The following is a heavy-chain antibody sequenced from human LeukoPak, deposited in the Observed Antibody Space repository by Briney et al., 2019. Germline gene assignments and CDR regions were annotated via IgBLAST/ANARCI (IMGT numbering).Heavy chain of an antibody. D-gene: IGHD5-18*01. Sequence: SETLSLTCTVSGGSISSGGYYWSWIRQHPGKGLEWIGCIYYSGSTYYNPSLKSRVTISVDTSKNQFSLKLSSVTAADTAVYYCARVDTAMVDYWGQGTLVTVSS. V-gene: IGHV4-31*03. CDR3: ARVDTAMVDY. CDR1: GGSISSGGYY. J-gene: IGHJ4*02. CDR2: IYYSGST.